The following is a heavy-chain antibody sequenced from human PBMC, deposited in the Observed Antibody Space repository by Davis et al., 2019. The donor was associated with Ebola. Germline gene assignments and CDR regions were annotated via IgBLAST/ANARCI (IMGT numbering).Heavy chain of an antibody. J-gene: IGHJ4*02. CDR3: ARGGGDYGTRY. D-gene: IGHD4-17*01. Sequence: AASVKVSCKASGGTFSSYAISWVRQAPGQGLEWMGGIIPIFGTANYAQKFQGRVTITADESTTTAYMELSSLRAEDTAGYYCARGGGDYGTRYWGQGTLVTVSS. V-gene: IGHV1-69*13. CDR1: GGTFSSYA. CDR2: IIPIFGTA.